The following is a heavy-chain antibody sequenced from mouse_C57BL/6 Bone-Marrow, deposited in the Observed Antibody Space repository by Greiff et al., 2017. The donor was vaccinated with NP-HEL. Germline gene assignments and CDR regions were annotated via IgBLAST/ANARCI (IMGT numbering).Heavy chain of an antibody. CDR2: INPYNGDT. Sequence: VQLQQSGPELVKPGDSVKISCKASGYSFTGYFMNWVMQSHGKSLEWIGRINPYNGDTFYNQKFKGKATLTVDKSSSTAHMELRSLTSEDSAVYYCARTSTMVTTSHWYFDVWGTGTTVTVSS. D-gene: IGHD2-2*01. J-gene: IGHJ1*03. CDR3: ARTSTMVTTSHWYFDV. V-gene: IGHV1-20*01. CDR1: GYSFTGYF.